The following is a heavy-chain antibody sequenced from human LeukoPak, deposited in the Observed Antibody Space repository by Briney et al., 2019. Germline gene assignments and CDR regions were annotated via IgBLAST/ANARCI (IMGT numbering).Heavy chain of an antibody. CDR2: INPSGGST. Sequence: ASVKVSCKASGYTFISYYIHWVRQAPGQGLEWMGIINPSGGSTSYAQKFQGRVTMTRDMSTSTVYMELSSLRSEDTAVYYCARALAAAAGRRAGMMGDWGQGTLVTVSS. CDR1: GYTFISYY. CDR3: ARALAAAAGRRAGMMGD. V-gene: IGHV1-46*01. J-gene: IGHJ4*02. D-gene: IGHD6-13*01.